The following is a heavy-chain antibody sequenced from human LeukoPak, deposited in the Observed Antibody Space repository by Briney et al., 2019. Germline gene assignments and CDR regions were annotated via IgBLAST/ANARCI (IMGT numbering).Heavy chain of an antibody. D-gene: IGHD5-12*01. J-gene: IGHJ4*02. V-gene: IGHV3-30*02. Sequence: GGSMRLSRAASGFTFSNYDIHWVRQAPGKGLEWVAFIQYSGSKKYYADSVKGRFTISRDNSNNTLYLQMKGLRSEDTAVYYCAKGGRHGHSSYERGYFDYWGQGILITVSS. CDR3: AKGGRHGHSSYERGYFDY. CDR2: IQYSGSKK. CDR1: GFTFSNYD.